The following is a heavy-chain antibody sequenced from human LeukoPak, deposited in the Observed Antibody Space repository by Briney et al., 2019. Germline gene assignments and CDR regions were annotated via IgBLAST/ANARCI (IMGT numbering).Heavy chain of an antibody. CDR2: LSYDGSNK. CDR3: AKDASGGDLELDH. V-gene: IGHV3-30*18. Sequence: GGTLRLTCAASGFTFSTYGMRWVRQAPPKRRKWVTFLSYDGSNKYYTDSVKGRFTISGDTSKNTLFLKMSSLRADDTAVYYCAKDASGGDLELDHWGQGTLVSVSS. CDR1: GFTFSTYG. J-gene: IGHJ4*02. D-gene: IGHD2-21*02.